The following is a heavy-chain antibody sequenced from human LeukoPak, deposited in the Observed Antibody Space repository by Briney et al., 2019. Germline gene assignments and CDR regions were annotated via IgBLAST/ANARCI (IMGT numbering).Heavy chain of an antibody. Sequence: GGTLRLSCAASGFTFSSNGMSWVRQAPGKGLEWVSAISGSGGSTYYADSVKGRFTISRDNSKNTLYLQMNSLRVEDTAVYYCAKDRGIISDYWGQGTLVTVSS. J-gene: IGHJ4*02. V-gene: IGHV3-23*01. CDR2: ISGSGGST. CDR3: AKDRGIISDY. D-gene: IGHD3-10*01. CDR1: GFTFSSNG.